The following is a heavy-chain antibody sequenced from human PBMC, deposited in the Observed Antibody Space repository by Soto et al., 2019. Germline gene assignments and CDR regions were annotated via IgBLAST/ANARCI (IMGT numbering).Heavy chain of an antibody. CDR1: GYSFTSYW. CDR3: ARTPPNSSSPGN. V-gene: IGHV5-51*01. D-gene: IGHD6-13*01. Sequence: GDSLKISCKGSGYSFTSYWIGWVRQMPGKGLKWMGVIYPGDSDTRDSPSFQGQVTISSDKCISTAYLRWRSLKATHTAIYHCARTPPNSSSPGNRGQGTLVKASS. CDR2: IYPGDSDT. J-gene: IGHJ4*02.